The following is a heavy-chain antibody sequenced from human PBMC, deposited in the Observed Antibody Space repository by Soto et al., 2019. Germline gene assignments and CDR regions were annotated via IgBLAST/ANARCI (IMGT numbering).Heavy chain of an antibody. J-gene: IGHJ6*02. CDR2: ISSSSSTI. D-gene: IGHD3-10*01. V-gene: IGHV3-48*02. Sequence: GGSLRLSCAASGFTFSSYSMNWVRQAPGKGLEWVSYISSSSSTIYYADSVKGRFTISRDNAKNSLYLQMNSLRDEDTAVYYCARDGDYYGSGSYSPPSYGMDVWGQGTTVTVSS. CDR1: GFTFSSYS. CDR3: ARDGDYYGSGSYSPPSYGMDV.